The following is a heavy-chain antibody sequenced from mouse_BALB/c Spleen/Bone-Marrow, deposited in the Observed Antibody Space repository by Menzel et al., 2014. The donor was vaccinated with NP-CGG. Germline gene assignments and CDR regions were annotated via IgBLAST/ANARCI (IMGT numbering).Heavy chain of an antibody. CDR2: IYPGGGST. D-gene: IGHD2-14*01. V-gene: IGHV1S22*01. J-gene: IGHJ4*01. Sequence: LQQSGSELVWPGASVKLSCKASGYTFTSYWMHWVKQRPGQGLEWIGNIYPGGGSTNYDEKFKSKATLTVDTSSSTAYMQLSSLTSEDSAVYYCTREVRRYAMDYWGQGTSVTVSS. CDR1: GYTFTSYW. CDR3: TREVRRYAMDY.